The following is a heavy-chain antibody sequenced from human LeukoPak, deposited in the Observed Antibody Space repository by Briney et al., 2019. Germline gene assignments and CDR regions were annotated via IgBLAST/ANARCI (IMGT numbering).Heavy chain of an antibody. CDR2: IIPIFGTA. CDR3: ARALPFTVTTVGWFDP. J-gene: IGHJ5*02. V-gene: IGHV1-69*13. D-gene: IGHD4-11*01. CDR1: GGTFSSYA. Sequence: ASVKVSRKASGGTFSSYAISWVRQAPGQGLEWMGGIIPIFGTANYAQKFQGRVTITADESTSTAYMELSSLRSEDTAVYYCARALPFTVTTVGWFDPWGQGTLVTVSS.